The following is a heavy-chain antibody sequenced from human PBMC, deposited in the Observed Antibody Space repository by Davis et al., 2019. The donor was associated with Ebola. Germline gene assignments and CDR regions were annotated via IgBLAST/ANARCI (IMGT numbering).Heavy chain of an antibody. CDR1: GFTFSSYA. J-gene: IGHJ3*02. V-gene: IGHV3-23*01. CDR3: VKDTSNIWFDI. D-gene: IGHD1-26*01. CDR2: ISASAGST. Sequence: GESLKISCAASGFTFSSYAMSWVRQAPGKGLEWVSGISASAGSTFYADSVNGRFTISRDNSKSTLYLQMNTLRAEDTAVYFCVKDTSNIWFDIWGQGTMITVSS.